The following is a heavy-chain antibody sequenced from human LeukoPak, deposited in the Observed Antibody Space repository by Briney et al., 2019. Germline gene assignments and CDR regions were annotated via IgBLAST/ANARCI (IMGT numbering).Heavy chain of an antibody. CDR1: GFTVSSNY. Sequence: GGSLRLSCAASGFTVSSNYMSWVRQAPGKGLEWVSVIYSGGSTYYADSVKGRFTISRDNSKNTLYLQMNSLRVEDTAIYYCAREIYCSASSCTGGVFDIWGQGTMVTVSS. CDR2: IYSGGST. J-gene: IGHJ3*02. D-gene: IGHD2-15*01. CDR3: AREIYCSASSCTGGVFDI. V-gene: IGHV3-53*01.